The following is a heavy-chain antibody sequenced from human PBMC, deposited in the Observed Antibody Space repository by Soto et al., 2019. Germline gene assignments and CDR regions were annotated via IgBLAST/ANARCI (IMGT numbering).Heavy chain of an antibody. CDR1: GYSFTNYD. Sequence: GASVKVSCKASGYSFTNYDISWVRQAPGQGLEWMGWISPYNGDTNYAQKLQGRVTMTTDTSTSTAYVELRSLRSDDTAVYYCARYCSSTSCDHYFDYWGQGTLVTVSS. J-gene: IGHJ4*02. V-gene: IGHV1-18*01. CDR2: ISPYNGDT. D-gene: IGHD2-2*01. CDR3: ARYCSSTSCDHYFDY.